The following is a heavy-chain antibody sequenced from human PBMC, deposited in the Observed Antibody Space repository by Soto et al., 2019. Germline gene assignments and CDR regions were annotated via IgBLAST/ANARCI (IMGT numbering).Heavy chain of an antibody. J-gene: IGHJ3*01. Sequence: ASVKVSCKASGYTFTGYYIHWVRQAPGQGLEWMGWINPNNGDTKYAENFQGWVTMTRDTSISTLYTELRRLTSDDTAVYYCVRMCSVPSCLRDAFAVSAQGTMVPVSS. CDR3: VRMCSVPSCLRDAFAV. CDR1: GYTFTGYY. D-gene: IGHD2-2*01. V-gene: IGHV1-2*04. CDR2: INPNNGDT.